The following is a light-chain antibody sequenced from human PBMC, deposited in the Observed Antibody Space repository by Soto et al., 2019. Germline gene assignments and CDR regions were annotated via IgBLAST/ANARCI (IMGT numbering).Light chain of an antibody. Sequence: EIVLTQSPGTLSLSPGERATLSCRASQSVRSGYLAWYQQKPGQAPRLLIYGASIRATGIPDRFSGSGSGTDFTLTISRLEPEDFATYYCQQSYSTPQTFGQGTKVEIE. V-gene: IGKV3-20*01. CDR3: QQSYSTPQT. J-gene: IGKJ1*01. CDR2: GAS. CDR1: QSVRSGY.